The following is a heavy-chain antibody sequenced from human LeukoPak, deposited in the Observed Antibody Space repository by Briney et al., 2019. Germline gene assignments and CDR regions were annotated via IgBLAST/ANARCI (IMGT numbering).Heavy chain of an antibody. CDR2: IKSKTDGGTT. Sequence: GGSLRLSCAASGFTFSNAWMNWVRQAPGKGLEWVGRIKSKTDGGTTDYAAPVKGRFTISRDVSKNTLYLQMNSLRAEDTAVYYCAREELKSAAAGTFDAFGIWGQGTMVTVSS. D-gene: IGHD6-13*01. CDR3: AREELKSAAAGTFDAFGI. CDR1: GFTFSNAW. J-gene: IGHJ3*02. V-gene: IGHV3-15*07.